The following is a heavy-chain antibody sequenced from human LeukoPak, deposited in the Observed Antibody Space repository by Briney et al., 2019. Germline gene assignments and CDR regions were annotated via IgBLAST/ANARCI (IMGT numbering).Heavy chain of an antibody. CDR1: GFTFSSFW. CDR2: INTDGSST. Sequence: QPGGSLRLSCAASGFTFSSFWMRWVRQAPGEGLVWVSRINTDGSSTTYADSVKGRFTISRDNAKNTLYLQMNSLRAEDTAVYYCARDREFCISTSCYKPLDYWGQGTLVTVSS. J-gene: IGHJ4*02. D-gene: IGHD2-2*02. V-gene: IGHV3-74*01. CDR3: ARDREFCISTSCYKPLDY.